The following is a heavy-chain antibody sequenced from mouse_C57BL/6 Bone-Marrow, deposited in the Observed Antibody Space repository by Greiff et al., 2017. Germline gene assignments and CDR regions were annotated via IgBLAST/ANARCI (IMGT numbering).Heavy chain of an antibody. J-gene: IGHJ3*01. CDR3: ARTWFAY. Sequence: DVHLVESVGVFFNPLFSLKLSCAASGFTFSDYGMHWVRQAPEKGLEWVAYISSGSSTIYYADTVKGRFTISRDNAKNTLFLQMTSLRSEDTAMYYCARTWFAYWGQGTLVTVSA. V-gene: IGHV5-17*01. CDR2: ISSGSSTI. CDR1: GFTFSDYG.